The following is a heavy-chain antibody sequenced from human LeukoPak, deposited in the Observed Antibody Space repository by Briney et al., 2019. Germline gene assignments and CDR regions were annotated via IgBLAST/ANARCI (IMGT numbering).Heavy chain of an antibody. CDR3: ARVGLTGYYSYYFDY. J-gene: IGHJ4*02. D-gene: IGHD3-9*01. CDR2: ISGSGGST. V-gene: IGHV3-23*01. CDR1: GFTFSSYA. Sequence: GGSLRLSCAASGFTFSSYAMSWVRQAPGKGLEWVSGISGSGGSTYYADSVKGRFTISRDNSKNTLYLQMNSLRAEDTALYYCARVGLTGYYSYYFDYWGQGTLVTVSS.